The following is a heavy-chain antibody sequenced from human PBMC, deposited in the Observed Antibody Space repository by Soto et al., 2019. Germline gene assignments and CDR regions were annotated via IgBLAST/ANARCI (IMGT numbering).Heavy chain of an antibody. CDR3: ARGRPGPVPTVPLLDN. CDR1: GFSFSSYG. CDR2: TWSDESRK. Sequence: QVHLVESGGGVVQPGRSLRLSCTASGFSFSSYGMHWVRQAPGKGLEWVAITWSDESRKYYADSVKGRFTISRVNSTTRVFLQMDSLRAEDTALEYCARGRPGPVPTVPLLDNWGQGTLVTVSS. D-gene: IGHD2-15*01. V-gene: IGHV3-33*01. J-gene: IGHJ4*02.